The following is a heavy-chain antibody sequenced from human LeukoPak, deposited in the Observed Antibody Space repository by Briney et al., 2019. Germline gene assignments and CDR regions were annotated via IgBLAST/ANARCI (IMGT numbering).Heavy chain of an antibody. J-gene: IGHJ3*02. Sequence: GGSLRLSCAASGFNFSSNYMSWVRQAPGKGLEWVSVIYSGGRTNYADSVKGRFTISRENSKNTLYLQMNSLRAEDTAVYYCARDTGIDAFDIWGQGTMVTVSS. V-gene: IGHV3-53*01. CDR3: ARDTGIDAFDI. CDR2: IYSGGRT. CDR1: GFNFSSNY. D-gene: IGHD7-27*01.